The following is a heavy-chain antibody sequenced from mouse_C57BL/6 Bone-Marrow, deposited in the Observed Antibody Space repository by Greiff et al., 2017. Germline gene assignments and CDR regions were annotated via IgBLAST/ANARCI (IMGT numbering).Heavy chain of an antibody. CDR3: AREDYWYCDV. CDR2: ISYDGSN. CDR1: GYSITSGYY. V-gene: IGHV3-6*01. Sequence: ESGPGLVKPSQSLSLTCSVTGYSITSGYYWNWIRQFPGNKLEWMGYISYDGSNNYNPSLKNRISITRDTSKNQFFLKLNSVTTEDTATYYCAREDYWYCDVWGTGTTVTVSS. J-gene: IGHJ1*03.